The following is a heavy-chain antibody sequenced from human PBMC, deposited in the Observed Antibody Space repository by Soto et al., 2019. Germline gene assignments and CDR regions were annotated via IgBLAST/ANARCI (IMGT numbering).Heavy chain of an antibody. J-gene: IGHJ6*02. V-gene: IGHV3-15*07. D-gene: IGHD1-1*01. CDR1: GFIFTSAW. CDR3: TTAGPGTGYFYYGMDV. CDR2: IKSKTEGGAT. Sequence: PGGSLRLSCAASGFIFTSAWMNWVRQAPGEGLEWVARIKSKTEGGATDYAAPVKGRFTISRDDSKNTLFLQMHSLKTEDTALYYCTTAGPGTGYFYYGMDVWGQGTTVTVSS.